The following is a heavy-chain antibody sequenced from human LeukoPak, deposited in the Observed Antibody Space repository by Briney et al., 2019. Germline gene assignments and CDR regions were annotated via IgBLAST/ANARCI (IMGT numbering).Heavy chain of an antibody. CDR1: GFTFSSYG. CDR2: ISDDGRST. J-gene: IGHJ4*02. Sequence: GGSLRLSCAASGFTFSSYGMSWVRQAPGRVLEWVSSISDDGRSTYYADSVKGRFTISKDNSKNTMYLQMNNLRAEDTAIYYCAKRVPYTSSSVYFDYWGQGTLVTVSS. CDR3: AKRVPYTSSSVYFDY. D-gene: IGHD6-6*01. V-gene: IGHV3-23*01.